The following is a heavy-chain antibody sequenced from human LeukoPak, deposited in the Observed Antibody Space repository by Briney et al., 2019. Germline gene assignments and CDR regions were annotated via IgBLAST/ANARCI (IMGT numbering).Heavy chain of an antibody. J-gene: IGHJ4*02. CDR2: INAGNGNT. CDR1: GYTFTTYA. Sequence: ASVKVSCKASGYTFTTYAMHWVRQAPGQRLEWMGWINAGNGNTKYSQKFQGRVTITRDTSASTAYMELRSLRSDDTAVYYCAREVMWEPMDYWGQGTLVTVSS. V-gene: IGHV1-3*01. CDR3: AREVMWEPMDY. D-gene: IGHD1-26*01.